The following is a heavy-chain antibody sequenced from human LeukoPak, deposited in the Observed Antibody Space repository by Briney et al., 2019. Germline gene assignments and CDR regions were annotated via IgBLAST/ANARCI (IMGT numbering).Heavy chain of an antibody. CDR1: GASITSYY. D-gene: IGHD6-13*01. J-gene: IGHJ5*02. Sequence: PSETLSLTCSVSGASITSYYWTWIRQSPGKGLEWIGCSHASGSTRYNPSLESRLSMSVDTSKNQFSLRLSSVTAADTAVYYCARDSFSSSWPKWFDPWGQGILVAVSS. V-gene: IGHV4-59*01. CDR3: ARDSFSSSWPKWFDP. CDR2: SHASGST.